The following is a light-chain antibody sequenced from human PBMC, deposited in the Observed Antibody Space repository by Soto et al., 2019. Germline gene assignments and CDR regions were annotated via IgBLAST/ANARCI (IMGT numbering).Light chain of an antibody. CDR2: GAS. CDR1: QSVSSSY. CDR3: QQYGTSLRT. V-gene: IGKV3-20*01. J-gene: IGKJ1*01. Sequence: DILMTQSPATLSVSAGERATLTCRTSQSVSSSYLAWYQQKPGPAPRLLIYGASRRATGIPDRFGGRGSGSDFTPSISRLSPDVSAVYSCQQYGTSLRTFGQGTKVDIK.